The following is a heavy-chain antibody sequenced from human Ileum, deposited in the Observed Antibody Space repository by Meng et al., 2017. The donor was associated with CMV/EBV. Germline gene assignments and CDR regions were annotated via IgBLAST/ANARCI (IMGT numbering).Heavy chain of an antibody. Sequence: SETLSLTCTVSGGPMSDYYWTWIRQSPGKGLEWIGYVFYTGDYNYNSALEGRVPMSVDTSKKQFSLNLSAVTAADTAVYYCTSHRYAANYYSDYWAQGTLVTVSS. V-gene: IGHV4-59*13. CDR3: TSHRYAANYYSDY. D-gene: IGHD3-16*01. CDR1: GGPMSDYY. J-gene: IGHJ4*02. CDR2: VFYTGDY.